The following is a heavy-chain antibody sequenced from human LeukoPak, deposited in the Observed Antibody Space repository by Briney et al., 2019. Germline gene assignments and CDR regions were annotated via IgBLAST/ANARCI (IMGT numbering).Heavy chain of an antibody. CDR2: IYYSGST. D-gene: IGHD3-10*01. J-gene: IGHJ6*02. CDR1: GVSISSYY. CDR3: ARQVWDYYGSGSYRRAFYYYGMDV. V-gene: IGHV4-59*08. Sequence: SETLSLTCTVSGVSISSYYWCWIRQPPGKGLEWIGYIYYSGSTNYNPSLKSRVTISVDTSKNQFSLKLSSVTAADTAVYYCARQVWDYYGSGSYRRAFYYYGMDVWGQGTTVTVSS.